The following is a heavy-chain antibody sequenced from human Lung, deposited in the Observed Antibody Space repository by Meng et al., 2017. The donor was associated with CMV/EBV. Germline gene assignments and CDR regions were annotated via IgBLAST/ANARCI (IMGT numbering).Heavy chain of an antibody. CDR2: IKSKIDGGTT. J-gene: IGHJ6*02. Sequence: GESXKISCAASGFTFSDAWMSWVRQAPGKGLEWVGRIKSKIDGGTTDYAAPVKGRFTISRDDSRNTLYLQMNSLKTEDTAVYYCATDLRGRAVAGTYYYYGMDLXRRGXKVTVSS. D-gene: IGHD6-19*01. CDR1: GFTFSDAW. CDR3: ATDLRGRAVAGTYYYYGMDL. V-gene: IGHV3-15*01.